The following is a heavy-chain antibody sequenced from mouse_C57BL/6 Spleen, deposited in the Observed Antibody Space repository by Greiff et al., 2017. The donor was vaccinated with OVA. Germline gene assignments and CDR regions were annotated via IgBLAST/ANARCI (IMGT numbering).Heavy chain of an antibody. Sequence: VQLQQSGAELVSPGSSVTLSCKASGYTFTDYEMHWVKQTPVHGLEWIGAIDPETGGTAYNQKVKGKAILTADKSSSTAYMELRSLTSEDSAVYYCTRSLYGNYGYWGQGTTLTVSS. CDR3: TRSLYGNYGY. D-gene: IGHD2-1*01. V-gene: IGHV1-15*01. CDR1: GYTFTDYE. CDR2: IDPETGGT. J-gene: IGHJ2*01.